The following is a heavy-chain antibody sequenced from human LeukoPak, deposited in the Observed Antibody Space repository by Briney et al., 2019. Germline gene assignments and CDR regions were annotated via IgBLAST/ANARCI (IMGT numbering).Heavy chain of an antibody. CDR3: ARAAVTTSRYFQH. J-gene: IGHJ1*01. CDR2: IYNSGHT. CDR1: GGXISNYY. V-gene: IGHV4-59*01. D-gene: IGHD4-17*01. Sequence: PSETLSLTCTVSGGXISNYYWSWIRQPPGKGLEWIGYIYNSGHTNYNPSLKSRVTISEDTSKNQLSLKLSSVTAADTAVYYCARAAVTTSRYFQHWGQGTLVTVSS.